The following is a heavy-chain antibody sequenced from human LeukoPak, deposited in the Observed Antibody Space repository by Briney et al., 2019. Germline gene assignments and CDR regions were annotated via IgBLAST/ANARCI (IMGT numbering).Heavy chain of an antibody. CDR3: ARARSTQWLETYYFDY. V-gene: IGHV4-38-2*02. J-gene: IGHJ4*02. CDR2: IYHSGST. D-gene: IGHD6-19*01. Sequence: SETLSLTCTVSGGSISSYYWGWIRQAPGKGLEWIGSIYHSGSTYYNSSLKSRVIISVDTSKNQFSLKLNSVTAADTAVYYCARARSTQWLETYYFDYWGQGTLVTVSS. CDR1: GGSISSYY.